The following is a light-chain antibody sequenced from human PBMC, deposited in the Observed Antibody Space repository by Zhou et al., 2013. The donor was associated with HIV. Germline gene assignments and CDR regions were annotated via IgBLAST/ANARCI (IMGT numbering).Light chain of an antibody. CDR2: GAS. Sequence: AIQMTQSPSSFSASTGDTVSITCRASHYISTYLAWYQQKPGKAPELLIYGASSLQTGVPSRFSGSGSGTEFTLTISCLQSEDLATYYCQHTFTYPITFGGGTRVE. V-gene: IGKV1-8*01. CDR3: QHTFTYPIT. CDR1: HYISTY. J-gene: IGKJ4*01.